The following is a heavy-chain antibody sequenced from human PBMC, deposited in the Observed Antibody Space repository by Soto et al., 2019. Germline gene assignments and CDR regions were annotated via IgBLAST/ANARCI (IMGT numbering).Heavy chain of an antibody. V-gene: IGHV4-59*01. CDR3: ARVSGYYYYFDY. Sequence: QVQLQESGPGLVKPSETLSLTCTVSGGSISSYYWSWIRQPPGKGLEWIGYIYYSGSTNYNPSLKSRVTISVDTSKNQFSLKLSSVTAADTAVYYCARVSGYYYYFDYWGQGTLVTVSS. CDR1: GGSISSYY. D-gene: IGHD3-22*01. J-gene: IGHJ4*02. CDR2: IYYSGST.